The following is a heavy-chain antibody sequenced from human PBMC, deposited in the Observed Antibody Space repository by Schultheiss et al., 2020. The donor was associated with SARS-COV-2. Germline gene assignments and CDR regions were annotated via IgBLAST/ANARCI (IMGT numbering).Heavy chain of an antibody. D-gene: IGHD3-22*01. CDR3: ARDQYYDSSGYYGD. J-gene: IGHJ4*02. CDR2: ISYDGSNK. Sequence: GESLKISCAASGFTFSSYAMHWVRQAPGKGLEWVAVISYDGSNKYYADSVKGRFTISRDNSKNTLYLQMNSLRAEDTAVYYCARDQYYDSSGYYGDWGQGTLVTVSS. CDR1: GFTFSSYA. V-gene: IGHV3-30-3*01.